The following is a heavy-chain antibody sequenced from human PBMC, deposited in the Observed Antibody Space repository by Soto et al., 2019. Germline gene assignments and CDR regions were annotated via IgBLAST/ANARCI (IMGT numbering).Heavy chain of an antibody. CDR1: GGSISSSSYY. CDR2: IYYSGST. V-gene: IGHV4-39*01. Sequence: SETLSLTCTVSGGSISSSSYYWGWIRQPPGKGLEWIGSIYYSGSTYYNPSLKSRVTISVDTSKNQFSLKLSSVTAADTAVYYCARRVIHPHSSWYWGYYYGMDVWGQGTTVTVSS. J-gene: IGHJ6*02. D-gene: IGHD6-13*01. CDR3: ARRVIHPHSSWYWGYYYGMDV.